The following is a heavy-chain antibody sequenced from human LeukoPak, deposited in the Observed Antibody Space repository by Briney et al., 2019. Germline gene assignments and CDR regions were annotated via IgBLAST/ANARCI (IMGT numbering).Heavy chain of an antibody. CDR3: AKASNIASPYSHIDV. Sequence: PGGSLRLSXAASGFTFEDFAMHWVRKTPGKGLEWVSGISWYSDNIGYAVSVMGRFTISRDNAKNTLYLEMNSLRPEDMGLYYCAKASNIASPYSHIDVWGKGTTVAVSS. CDR1: GFTFEDFA. D-gene: IGHD2-21*01. J-gene: IGHJ6*03. CDR2: ISWYSDNI. V-gene: IGHV3-9*03.